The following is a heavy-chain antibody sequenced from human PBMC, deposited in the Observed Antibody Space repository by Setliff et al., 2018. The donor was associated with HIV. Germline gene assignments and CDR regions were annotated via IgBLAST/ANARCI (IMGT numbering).Heavy chain of an antibody. CDR3: PRGTFFGVVIRNYYMDV. CDR1: GFSLSNARMG. Sequence: SGPTLVNTTEPLTLTCTVSGFSLSNARMGVSWIRQPPGKALEWLAHIFSNDEKSYSTSLKSRLTISKDTSKSQVVLTMTNMDPVETATYYCPRGTFFGVVIRNYYMDVWGKGTTVTVSS. J-gene: IGHJ6*03. CDR2: IFSNDEK. V-gene: IGHV2-26*01. D-gene: IGHD3-3*01.